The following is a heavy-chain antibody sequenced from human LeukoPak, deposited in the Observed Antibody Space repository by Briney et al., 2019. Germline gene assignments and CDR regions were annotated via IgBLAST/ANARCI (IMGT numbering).Heavy chain of an antibody. CDR1: GFTFSSYG. CDR2: IRYDGSNK. CDR3: AKVGRWELTYFDY. Sequence: PGGSLRLSCAASGFTFSSYGMHWVRQAPGKGLEWVAFIRYDGSNKYYADSVKGRFTISRDNSKNTLYLQMNSLRAEDTAVYYCAKVGRWELTYFDYWGQGTLVTVSS. J-gene: IGHJ4*02. D-gene: IGHD1-26*01. V-gene: IGHV3-30*02.